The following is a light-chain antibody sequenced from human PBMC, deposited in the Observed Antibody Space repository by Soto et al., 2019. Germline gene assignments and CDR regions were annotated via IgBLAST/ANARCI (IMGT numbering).Light chain of an antibody. CDR3: QQYKSWRT. Sequence: ILMTQSPGTLSVSPGERVTLSCRASQSIDYRLAWYQQRPGQAPRLLIYATSIRVTGIPARFSGGGSWTEFTRTINGLQSEDFGVYYCQQYKSWRTFGQGTNVEIK. J-gene: IGKJ1*01. CDR1: QSIDYR. CDR2: ATS. V-gene: IGKV3-15*01.